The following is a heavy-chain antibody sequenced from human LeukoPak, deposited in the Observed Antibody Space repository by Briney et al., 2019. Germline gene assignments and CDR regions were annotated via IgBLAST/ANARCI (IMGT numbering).Heavy chain of an antibody. V-gene: IGHV4-59*08. J-gene: IGHJ5*02. CDR3: ARNKYYYGSRNYGVPNWFDP. CDR1: GGSISSYY. D-gene: IGHD3-10*01. CDR2: IYYSGST. Sequence: SETLSLTCTVSGGSISSYYWSWIRQPPGKGLEWIGYIYYSGSTNYNPSLKSRVTISVDTSKNQFSLKLSSVTAADTTVYYCARNKYYYGSRNYGVPNWFDPWGQGTLVTVSS.